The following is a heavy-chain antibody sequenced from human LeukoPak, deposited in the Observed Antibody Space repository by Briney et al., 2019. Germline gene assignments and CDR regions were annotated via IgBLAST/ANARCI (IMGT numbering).Heavy chain of an antibody. J-gene: IGHJ4*02. CDR2: FDPEDGEDGET. CDR3: AMTDRYAGRPVDY. CDR1: GYSRIEVA. V-gene: IGHV1-24*01. D-gene: IGHD1-1*01. Sequence: ASVKVSCTVSGYSRIEVAMHWVRQAPGKGLEWVGSFDPEDGEDGETHYGQKFQGRVTMTEDASTDTAYMELSSLTSEDTAVYYCAMTDRYAGRPVDYWSQGTLVTVSS.